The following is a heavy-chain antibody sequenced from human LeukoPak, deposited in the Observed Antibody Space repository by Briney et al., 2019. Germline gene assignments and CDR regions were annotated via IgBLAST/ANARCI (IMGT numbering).Heavy chain of an antibody. Sequence: PGGSLRLSCAASGFTFSSYWMSWVRQAPGKGLEWVANIKPDGSDQYYVDSVKGRFTISRDNSKNTLYLQMNSLRAEDTAVYYCARDAALAVAGTGGLDYWGQGTLVTVSS. CDR3: ARDAALAVAGTGGLDY. CDR2: IKPDGSDQ. D-gene: IGHD6-19*01. V-gene: IGHV3-7*01. CDR1: GFTFSSYW. J-gene: IGHJ4*02.